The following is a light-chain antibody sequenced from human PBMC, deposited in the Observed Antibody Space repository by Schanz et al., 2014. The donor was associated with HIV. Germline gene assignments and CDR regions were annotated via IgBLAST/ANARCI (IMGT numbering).Light chain of an antibody. CDR2: DVS. V-gene: IGKV3-11*01. J-gene: IGKJ1*01. Sequence: EIVLTQSPGTLSLSPGERATLSCKASQSVSSYLAWYQQKPGLAPRLLIYDVSNRATDIPARFSGSGSGTDFTLTISSLEPEDFAVYYCQQRINWPRTFGQGTKVEIK. CDR3: QQRINWPRT. CDR1: QSVSSY.